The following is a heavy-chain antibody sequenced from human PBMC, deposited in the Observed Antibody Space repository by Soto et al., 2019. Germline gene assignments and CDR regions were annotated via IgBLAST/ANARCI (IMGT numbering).Heavy chain of an antibody. CDR3: ARDPEFTAGGQSRGLMDV. D-gene: IGHD6-13*01. Sequence: SVKVSCKASGGTFSSYAISWVRQAPGQGLEWMGGIIPIFGTANYAQKFQGRVTIIADKSTSTAYVGLSSLRAEDTAVYYCARDPEFTAGGQSRGLMDVWGQGTTVTVSS. J-gene: IGHJ6*02. CDR2: IIPIFGTA. CDR1: GGTFSSYA. V-gene: IGHV1-69*06.